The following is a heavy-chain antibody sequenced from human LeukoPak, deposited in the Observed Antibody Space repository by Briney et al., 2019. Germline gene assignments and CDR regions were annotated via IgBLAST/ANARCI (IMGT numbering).Heavy chain of an antibody. CDR2: ISGSGGST. D-gene: IGHD5-18*01. J-gene: IGHJ4*02. V-gene: IGHV3-23*01. CDR3: AKSGKGYSYVVYYFDY. Sequence: GASLRLSCAASGFTFSSYAMSWVRQAPGKGLEWVSAISGSGGSTYYADSVKGRFTISRDNSKNTLYLQMNSLGAEDTAVYYCAKSGKGYSYVVYYFDYWGQGTLVTVSS. CDR1: GFTFSSYA.